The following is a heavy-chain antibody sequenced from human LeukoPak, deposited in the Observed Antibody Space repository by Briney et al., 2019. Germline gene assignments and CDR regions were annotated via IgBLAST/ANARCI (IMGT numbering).Heavy chain of an antibody. CDR2: IRYDGSNK. V-gene: IGHV3-30*02. J-gene: IGHJ4*02. D-gene: IGHD3-16*01. CDR1: GFTFSSYG. Sequence: GGSLRLSCAASGFTFSSYGMHWVRQAPGKGLEWVAFIRYDGSNKYYADSVKGRFTISRDNSKNTLYLQMNSLRAGDTAVYYCASSWGSAIDFWGQGTLVTVSS. CDR3: ASSWGSAIDF.